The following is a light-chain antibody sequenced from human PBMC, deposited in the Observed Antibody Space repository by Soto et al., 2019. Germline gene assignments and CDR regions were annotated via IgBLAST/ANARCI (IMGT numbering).Light chain of an antibody. V-gene: IGKV1-39*01. J-gene: IGKJ1*01. CDR3: QQGDSTRSWT. CDR1: QSISSY. CDR2: AAS. Sequence: SLSASGGDRVTIPCLASQSISSYLNWYQQKPGKAPKLLIYAASSLQSGVPSRFSGSGSGTDFTLTISRLQPEDFATYYCQQGDSTRSWTFGQGTKVDIK.